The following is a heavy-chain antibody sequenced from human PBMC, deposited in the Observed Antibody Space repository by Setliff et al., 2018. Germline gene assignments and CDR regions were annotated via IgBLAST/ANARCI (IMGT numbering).Heavy chain of an antibody. Sequence: PSETLSLTCTVSGVSFGSGTYYWSWIRQPAGKGLEWIGLIQSTGNTNYNPSLQSRVTISIDTSKNQFSLKMSSVTAADTAMYYCARTTGSTHNWLDPWGPGTLVTVSS. V-gene: IGHV4-61*02. D-gene: IGHD1-1*01. CDR3: ARTTGSTHNWLDP. CDR1: GVSFGSGTYY. J-gene: IGHJ5*02. CDR2: IQSTGNT.